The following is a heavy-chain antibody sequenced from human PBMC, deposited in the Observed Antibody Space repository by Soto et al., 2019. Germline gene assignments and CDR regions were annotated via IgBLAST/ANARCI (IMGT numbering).Heavy chain of an antibody. CDR1: GFTFRSYG. J-gene: IGHJ2*01. CDR2: ISFDGAQK. Sequence: VELVESGGGVVQPGRSLRLSCAASGFTFRSYGMYWVRQPPGKGLEWVATISFDGAQKYYSDSVKGRFTVSRDNANNTLYLQTNSLRPDDTAVYYCAKAGNWGMRPFWYFDLWGRGNLVIVSS. D-gene: IGHD7-27*01. V-gene: IGHV3-30*18. CDR3: AKAGNWGMRPFWYFDL.